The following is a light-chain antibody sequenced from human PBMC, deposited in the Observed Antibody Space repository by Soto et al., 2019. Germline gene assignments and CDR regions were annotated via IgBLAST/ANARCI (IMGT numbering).Light chain of an antibody. J-gene: IGLJ3*02. CDR2: RIS. V-gene: IGLV1-47*01. Sequence: QSVLTQPPSASGTPGQRVTISCSGSRSNIGTNYVYWYQHFPGTAPKLLIYRISKRPSGVPDRFSGSKGGTSASLAISGLRAEDEGDYYCATWDDSLSAGLFGGGTKLTVL. CDR1: RSNIGTNY. CDR3: ATWDDSLSAGL.